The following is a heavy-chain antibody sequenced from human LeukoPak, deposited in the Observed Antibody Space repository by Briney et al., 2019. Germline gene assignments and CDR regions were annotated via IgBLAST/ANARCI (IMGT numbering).Heavy chain of an antibody. CDR2: IIPIFGTA. V-gene: IGHV1-69*01. D-gene: IGHD3-3*01. J-gene: IGHJ6*02. CDR1: GGTFSSYA. CDR3: ARGEVNDDFWSGYYRNYYYGMDV. Sequence: SVKVSCKASGGTFSSYAISWVRQAPGQGLEWMGGIIPIFGTANYAQKFQGRVTITADESTSTAYMELSSLGSEDTAVYYCARGEVNDDFWSGYYRNYYYGMDVWGQGTTVTVSS.